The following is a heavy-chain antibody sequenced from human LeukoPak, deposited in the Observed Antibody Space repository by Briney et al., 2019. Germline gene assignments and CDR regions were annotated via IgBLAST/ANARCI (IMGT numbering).Heavy chain of an antibody. CDR2: ISGSGGST. D-gene: IGHD5-12*01. V-gene: IGHV3-23*01. CDR3: AKCIVATNYYYYYMDV. J-gene: IGHJ6*03. CDR1: GFTFSSSA. Sequence: PGGSLRLSCAASGFTFSSSAMTSARQAPRKGLGCVSAISGSGGSTYYADSVKGRFTISRDNSKNTLYLQMNSLRAEDTAVYYCAKCIVATNYYYYYMDVWGKGTTVTVSS.